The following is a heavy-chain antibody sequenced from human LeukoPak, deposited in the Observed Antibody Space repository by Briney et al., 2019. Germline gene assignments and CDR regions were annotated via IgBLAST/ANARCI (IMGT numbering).Heavy chain of an antibody. V-gene: IGHV1-18*01. CDR2: ISAYNGNT. D-gene: IGHD3-22*01. J-gene: IGHJ4*02. Sequence: ASVKVSCKASGYTFTSYGISWERQAPGQGLEWMGWISAYNGNTNYAQKLQGRVTMTTDTSTSTAYMELRSLRSDDTAVYYCARSPGYYYDSSGCFDYWGQGTLVTVSS. CDR3: ARSPGYYYDSSGCFDY. CDR1: GYTFTSYG.